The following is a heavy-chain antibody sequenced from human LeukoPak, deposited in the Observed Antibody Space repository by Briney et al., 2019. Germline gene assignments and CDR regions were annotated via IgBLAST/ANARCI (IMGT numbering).Heavy chain of an antibody. CDR2: ISSSTLKI. V-gene: IGHV3-23*01. CDR1: GFTFSKYA. CDR3: ARVTYGSGTYGAFDY. D-gene: IGHD3-10*01. Sequence: GGSLRLSCAASGFTFSKYAMTWVRQAPGKGLGWVSAISSSTLKIYYADSVKGRFTISRDNSKNTLYLQMNSLRAEDTAVYYCARVTYGSGTYGAFDYWGQGTLVTVSS. J-gene: IGHJ4*02.